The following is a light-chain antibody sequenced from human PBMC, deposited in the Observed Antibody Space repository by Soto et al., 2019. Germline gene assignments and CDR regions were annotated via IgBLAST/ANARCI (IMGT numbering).Light chain of an antibody. J-gene: IGKJ3*01. V-gene: IGKV1-33*01. CDR1: HDIGNY. CDR2: GAF. CDR3: QHSDHLPL. Sequence: DIQMTQSPLYLSASIGDRVTITCQASHDIGNYLNWYQQKPGKAPNLVIYGAFNLETWVPSRFSGGGSGTDSTFTISSLRPEDIATYYCQHSDHLPLFGPGTKVDF.